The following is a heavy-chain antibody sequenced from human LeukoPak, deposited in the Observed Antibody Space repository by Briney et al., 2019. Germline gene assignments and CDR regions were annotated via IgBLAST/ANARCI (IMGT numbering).Heavy chain of an antibody. D-gene: IGHD1-26*01. CDR3: ARNSANLIFRDSGYFDY. J-gene: IGHJ4*02. V-gene: IGHV3-23*01. CDR2: ISGSGGST. CDR1: GFTFSSYA. Sequence: GGSLRLSCAASGFTFSSYAMSWVRQAPGKGLEWVSAISGSGGSTYYADSVKGRFTISRDNSKNTLYLQMNSLRAEDTAVYSCARNSANLIFRDSGYFDYWGQGTLLTVSS.